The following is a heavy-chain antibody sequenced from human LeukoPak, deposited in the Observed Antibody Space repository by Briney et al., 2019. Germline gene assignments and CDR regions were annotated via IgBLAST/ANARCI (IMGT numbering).Heavy chain of an antibody. CDR1: GYRLSNYD. V-gene: IGHV1-18*01. Sequence: ASVTVSCQASGYRLSNYDVTWGRQAPGQGLEWMGWISPYNGNTKYAQTLQDRVTMTTDTSTNTAYMELRSLRSDDTALYYCSRDEDPRIWGQGTMVTVSS. CDR3: SRDEDPRI. CDR2: ISPYNGNT. J-gene: IGHJ3*02.